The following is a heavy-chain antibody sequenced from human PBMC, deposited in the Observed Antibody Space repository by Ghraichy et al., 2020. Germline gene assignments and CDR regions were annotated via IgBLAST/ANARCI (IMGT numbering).Heavy chain of an antibody. Sequence: GGSLRLSCAASGFTFSSYAMSWVRQAPGKGLEWVSAISGSGGSTYYADSVKGRFTISRDNSKNTLYLQMHSLRAEDTAVYYCAKDGIHYYDSSGYYRWGQGTLVTVSS. CDR3: AKDGIHYYDSSGYYR. V-gene: IGHV3-23*01. CDR1: GFTFSSYA. D-gene: IGHD3-22*01. J-gene: IGHJ4*02. CDR2: ISGSGGST.